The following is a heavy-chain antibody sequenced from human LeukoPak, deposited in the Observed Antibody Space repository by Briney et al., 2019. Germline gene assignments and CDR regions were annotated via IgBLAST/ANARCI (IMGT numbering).Heavy chain of an antibody. D-gene: IGHD3-22*01. J-gene: IGHJ4*02. Sequence: GGSLRLSCAASGFAFSSYAMSWVRQAPGKGLEWVSAISGSGGSTYYADSVKGRFTISRDNSKNTLYLQMNSLRAEDTAVYYCAKDDDSSGYYYDYWGQGTLVTVSS. CDR3: AKDDDSSGYYYDY. V-gene: IGHV3-23*01. CDR1: GFAFSSYA. CDR2: ISGSGGST.